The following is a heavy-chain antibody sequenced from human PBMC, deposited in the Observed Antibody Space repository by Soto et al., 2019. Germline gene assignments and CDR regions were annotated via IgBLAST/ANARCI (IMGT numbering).Heavy chain of an antibody. J-gene: IGHJ5*02. CDR1: GGSFSGYY. CDR2: INHIGTI. CDR3: ARGRGFDP. Sequence: QVQLKQWGAGLLKPSETLSLTCAVYGGSFSGYYWNWIRQPPGKGLEWIGEINHIGTINYNASLKSRVPISLDTSKNELLLKLSSVTAADTAVYYCARGRGFDPWGQGTLVTVSS. V-gene: IGHV4-34*01.